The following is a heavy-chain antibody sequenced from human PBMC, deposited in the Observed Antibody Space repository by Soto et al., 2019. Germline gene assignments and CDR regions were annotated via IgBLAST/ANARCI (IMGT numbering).Heavy chain of an antibody. D-gene: IGHD4-4*01. J-gene: IGHJ4*02. V-gene: IGHV3-23*01. Sequence: EVQLLQSGGGLGQPGGSLTLSCAASGFTFNNFAITWVRQAPGKGLEWVSRVSSGGDNTWYADSVKGRFTISRDSPKNTLYLHMNILSAADTAVYYCAKVQLPHSNYGGGYLLDFWGQGTLVTVSS. CDR1: GFTFNNFA. CDR2: VSSGGDNT. CDR3: AKVQLPHSNYGGGYLLDF.